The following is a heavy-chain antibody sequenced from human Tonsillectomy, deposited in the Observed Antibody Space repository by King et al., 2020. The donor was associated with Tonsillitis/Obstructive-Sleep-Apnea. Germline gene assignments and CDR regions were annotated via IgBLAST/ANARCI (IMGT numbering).Heavy chain of an antibody. D-gene: IGHD6-6*01. Sequence: VQLQQWGAGLLQASETLSLTCAVYGGSFSGYYWSWIRQPPGKGLEWIGEINHSGSTNYNSSLKSRVTISVYTSRNQFSLKLSSVTAADTAVYYCARRWSSSSSNYYYMDVWGKGTTVTVSS. CDR3: ARRWSSSSSNYYYMDV. V-gene: IGHV4-34*01. CDR1: GGSFSGYY. CDR2: INHSGST. J-gene: IGHJ6*03.